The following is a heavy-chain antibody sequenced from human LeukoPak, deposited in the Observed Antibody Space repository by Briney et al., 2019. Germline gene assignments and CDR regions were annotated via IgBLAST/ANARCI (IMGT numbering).Heavy chain of an antibody. V-gene: IGHV1-24*01. J-gene: IGHJ4*02. CDR1: GYTLTELS. CDR3: ATTRTEGYYFDY. CDR2: FDPEDGET. Sequence: GASVKVSCKVSGYTLTELSMHWVRQAPGKGLEWMGGFDPEDGETIYAQKFQGRVTLTEDTSTDTAYMELSSLRSEDTAVYYCATTRTEGYYFDYWGQGTLVTVSS.